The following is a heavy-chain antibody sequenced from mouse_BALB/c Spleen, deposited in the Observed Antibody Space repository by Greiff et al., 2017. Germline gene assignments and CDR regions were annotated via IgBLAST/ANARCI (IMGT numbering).Heavy chain of an antibody. CDR2: IDPENGNT. V-gene: IGHV14-1*02. Sequence: VQLQQSGAELVRPGALVKLSCKASGFNIKAYYMPWGNRRPEQGLEWIGWIDPENGNTIYDPKFQGKASITADTSSNTAYLQLSSLTSEDTAVYYCARGGYYDYDDAMDYWGQGTSVTVFS. CDR1: GFNIKAYY. J-gene: IGHJ4*01. D-gene: IGHD2-4*01. CDR3: ARGGYYDYDDAMDY.